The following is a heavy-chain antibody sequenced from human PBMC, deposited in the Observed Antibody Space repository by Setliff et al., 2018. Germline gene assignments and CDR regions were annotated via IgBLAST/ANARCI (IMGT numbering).Heavy chain of an antibody. Sequence: ASVKVSCKASGYTFTSYAMNWVRQAPGQGLEWMGWINTNTGNPNYAQKLQGRVTMTTDTSTSTAYMELRSLRSDDAAVYYCARASFGWLPPLRADFDYGGQGTLVTVSS. CDR2: INTNTGNP. CDR1: GYTFTSYA. V-gene: IGHV1-18*01. D-gene: IGHD3-9*01. CDR3: ARASFGWLPPLRADFDY. J-gene: IGHJ4*02.